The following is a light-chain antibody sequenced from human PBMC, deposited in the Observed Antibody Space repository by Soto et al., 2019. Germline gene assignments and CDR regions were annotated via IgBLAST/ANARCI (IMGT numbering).Light chain of an antibody. CDR3: QQYDTWPPT. Sequence: EIVMTQSPATLSVSPGERVTLSCKASQSVSSKLAWYQQKPGQAPRLVIYDSSTRATGIPARFSGSGSGTEFTLTISSLQSEDFAVYCCQQYDTWPPTFGQGTKVEI. CDR1: QSVSSK. J-gene: IGKJ1*01. V-gene: IGKV3-15*01. CDR2: DSS.